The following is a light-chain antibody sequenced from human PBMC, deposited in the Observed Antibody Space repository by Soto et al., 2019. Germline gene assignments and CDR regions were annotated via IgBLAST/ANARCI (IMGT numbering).Light chain of an antibody. J-gene: IGKJ1*01. Sequence: AIQMTHSPSSLSASVGNRATITCRTSQGIRNELGWYQQKPWKAPKLLIYAASSLQSGVPSRFSGSGSGTYFTLTISSLQPEDFATYYCLQDYNYPRTFGQGTKV. CDR1: QGIRNE. CDR2: AAS. CDR3: LQDYNYPRT. V-gene: IGKV1-6*01.